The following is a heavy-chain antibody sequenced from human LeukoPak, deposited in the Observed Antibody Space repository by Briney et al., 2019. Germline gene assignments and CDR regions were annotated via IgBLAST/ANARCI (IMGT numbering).Heavy chain of an antibody. CDR1: GYTFTSYG. J-gene: IGHJ4*02. CDR3: ARVLILTGYYLFDY. Sequence: GASVKVSCTASGYTFTSYGISWVRQAPGQGLEWMGWISAYNGNTNYAQKLQGRVTMTTDTSTSTAYMELRSLRSDDTAVYYCARVLILTGYYLFDYWGQGTLVTVSS. D-gene: IGHD3-9*01. V-gene: IGHV1-18*01. CDR2: ISAYNGNT.